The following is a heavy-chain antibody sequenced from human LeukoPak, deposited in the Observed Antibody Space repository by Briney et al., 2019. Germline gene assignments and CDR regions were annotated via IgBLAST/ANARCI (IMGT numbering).Heavy chain of an antibody. Sequence: GGSLRLSCSASGFIFSSYDMRWVRQAPGKGLEYVSGITSNGGRTYYADSVKGRFTVYRDNSKNTLDLQMSSLRAEDTAVYYCVNGGYSGYDLDDWGQGTLVTVSS. D-gene: IGHD5-12*01. V-gene: IGHV3-64D*09. CDR1: GFIFSSYD. J-gene: IGHJ4*02. CDR2: ITSNGGRT. CDR3: VNGGYSGYDLDD.